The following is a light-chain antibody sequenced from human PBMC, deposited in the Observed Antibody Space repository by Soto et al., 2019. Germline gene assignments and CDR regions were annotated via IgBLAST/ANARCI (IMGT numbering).Light chain of an antibody. CDR2: GAS. CDR1: QTIRTS. CDR3: QQSYTTPRT. J-gene: IGKJ1*01. Sequence: PMTQSPSSLSASVGARVTITCRASQTIRTSLNWYQQKPGKAPKLLIYGASTLQSGVPSRFSGTGSATDFTLTISSLQPEDFALYYCQQSYTTPRTFGQGTKVEV. V-gene: IGKV1-39*01.